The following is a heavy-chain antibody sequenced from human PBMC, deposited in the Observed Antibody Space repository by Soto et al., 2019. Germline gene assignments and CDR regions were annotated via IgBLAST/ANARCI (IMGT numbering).Heavy chain of an antibody. Sequence: QVQLQQWGAGLLKPSETLSLTCAVYGVSFTGYYWSWIRQPPGKGLECSGEINHSGSTNDNPSLTSRVTISVDTYKKPCSVKLSSVTAADTAVDYCATSYYHFLSAHYLAYFDYWGQGNLVTVSS. D-gene: IGHD3-3*01. CDR2: INHSGST. CDR1: GVSFTGYY. CDR3: ATSYYHFLSAHYLAYFDY. J-gene: IGHJ4*02. V-gene: IGHV4-34*01.